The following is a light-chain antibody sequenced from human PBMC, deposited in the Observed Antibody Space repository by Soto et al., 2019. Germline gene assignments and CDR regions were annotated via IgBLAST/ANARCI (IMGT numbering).Light chain of an antibody. J-gene: IGLJ2*01. CDR3: SSYTSSSTL. Sequence: QSALTQPASVSGSPGQSITISCTGTSSDVGGYNYVSWYQQHPGKAAKLMIYDVSNRPSGVSNRFSGSKSGNTASLTISGLQAEDEADYYCSSYTSSSTLFGGGTKLTVL. CDR1: SSDVGGYNY. CDR2: DVS. V-gene: IGLV2-14*01.